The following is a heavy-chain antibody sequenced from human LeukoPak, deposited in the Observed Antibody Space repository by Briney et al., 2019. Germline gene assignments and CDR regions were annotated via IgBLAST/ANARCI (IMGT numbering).Heavy chain of an antibody. V-gene: IGHV7-4-1*02. Sequence: ASVKVSCKASGYTFSSCAINWVRQAPGQGLEYMGWNDTKTGNPTYAQGFTGRFVFSLDTSVSTAYLQISSLKAGDTAVYYCAIHPSDSSGYFSYWGQGALVTVSS. D-gene: IGHD3-22*01. J-gene: IGHJ4*02. CDR1: GYTFSSCA. CDR2: NDTKTGNP. CDR3: AIHPSDSSGYFSY.